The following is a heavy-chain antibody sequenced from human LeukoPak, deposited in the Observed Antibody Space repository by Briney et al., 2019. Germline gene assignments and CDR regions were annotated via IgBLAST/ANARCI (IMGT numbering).Heavy chain of an antibody. CDR2: IKEDGSQN. J-gene: IGHJ4*02. V-gene: IGHV3-7*04. CDR1: GFTVSSNY. D-gene: IGHD1-20*01. CDR3: ARNKWKAFDY. Sequence: GGSLRLSCAASGFTVSSNYMSWVRQAPGKGLEWVVNIKEDGSQNYSVDSVKGRFTISRDNAKNSLYLQMNTLRAEDTAVYYCARNKWKAFDYWGQGTLVTVSS.